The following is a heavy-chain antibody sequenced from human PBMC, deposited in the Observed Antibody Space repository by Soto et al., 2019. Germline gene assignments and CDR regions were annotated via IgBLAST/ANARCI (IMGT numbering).Heavy chain of an antibody. V-gene: IGHV3-48*03. Sequence: GGSLRLSCVGSGFTFSSFEMNWVRQTPGKGLEWLSYIGRSGETIYYADSVKGRFTISRDNAKSSLFLQMNGLRDEDTGIYYCARDSRGGSARRPTFYYWARGTLVPASS. CDR1: GFTFSSFE. CDR2: IGRSGETI. J-gene: IGHJ4*02. D-gene: IGHD6-6*01. CDR3: ARDSRGGSARRPTFYY.